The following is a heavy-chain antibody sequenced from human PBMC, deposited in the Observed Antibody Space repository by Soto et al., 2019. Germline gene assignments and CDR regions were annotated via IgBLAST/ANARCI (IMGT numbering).Heavy chain of an antibody. J-gene: IGHJ4*02. D-gene: IGHD5-18*01. Sequence: SETLSLTCTVSGGSISSYYWSWIRQPPGKGLEWIGYIYYSGSANYNPSLKNRVTISVDTSKNQFSLKLSSVTAADTAVYYCARDVGREDTVMVWGQGTLVTVSS. V-gene: IGHV4-59*01. CDR3: ARDVGREDTVMV. CDR1: GGSISSYY. CDR2: IYYSGSA.